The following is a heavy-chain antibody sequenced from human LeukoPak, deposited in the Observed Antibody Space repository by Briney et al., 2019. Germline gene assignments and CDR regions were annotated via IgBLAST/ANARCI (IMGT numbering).Heavy chain of an antibody. CDR3: ARGTGGSYYFDY. CDR2: ISSSSSYI. V-gene: IGHV3-21*01. D-gene: IGHD1-26*01. Sequence: GGSLRLSCVASGFTFSSYSMNWVRQAPGKGLEWVSSISSSSSYIYYADSVKGRFTISRDNAKNSLYLQMNSLRAEDTAVYYCARGTGGSYYFDYWGQGTLVTVSS. CDR1: GFTFSSYS. J-gene: IGHJ4*02.